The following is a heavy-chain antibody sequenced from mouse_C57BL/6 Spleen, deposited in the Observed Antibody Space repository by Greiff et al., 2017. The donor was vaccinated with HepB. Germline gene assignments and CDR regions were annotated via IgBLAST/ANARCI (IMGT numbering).Heavy chain of an antibody. D-gene: IGHD1-1*02. Sequence: VKLQQSGAELVRPGPSVKVSCKASGYAFTNYLIEWVKQRTGQGLEGIGVNNPGSGGTNYNEKFKGKATLTADKSSSTTYMQLSSLTSVDSAVYFCARRTYGGNYYAMDYWGQGTSVTVSS. V-gene: IGHV1-54*01. CDR3: ARRTYGGNYYAMDY. CDR1: GYAFTNYL. CDR2: NNPGSGGT. J-gene: IGHJ4*01.